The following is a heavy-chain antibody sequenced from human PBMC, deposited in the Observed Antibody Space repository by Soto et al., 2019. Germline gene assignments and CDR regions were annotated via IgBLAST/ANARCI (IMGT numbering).Heavy chain of an antibody. V-gene: IGHV1-18*04. CDR2: VSTSIRST. CDR1: GYSFSGYD. Sequence: QGKLVQSGPEVKKPGASVKVSCTASGYSFSGYDITWVRQAPGQGLEWLGWVSTSIRSTMSAEKLQGRLTMTTDTSTTTVYMKLRGLTADDTAVYYCARDSGAALYGEDALDIWGQGTMVSVSS. J-gene: IGHJ3*02. D-gene: IGHD3-10*01. CDR3: ARDSGAALYGEDALDI.